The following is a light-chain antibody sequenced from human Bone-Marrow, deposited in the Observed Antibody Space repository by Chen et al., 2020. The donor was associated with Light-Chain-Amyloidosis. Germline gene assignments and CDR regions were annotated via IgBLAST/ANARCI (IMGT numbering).Light chain of an antibody. J-gene: IGLJ2*01. V-gene: IGLV3-21*02. CDR2: DDS. Sequence: SYVLTQAPSVSVAPGQTAAIPCVGKDIGSKSVHWYQQKPGQAPVVVVHDDSDRPSGIPERFSGSNSGNTATLTITRVEVGDEADYYCQVWDIRSSHVAFGGGTKLTVL. CDR1: DIGSKS. CDR3: QVWDIRSSHVA.